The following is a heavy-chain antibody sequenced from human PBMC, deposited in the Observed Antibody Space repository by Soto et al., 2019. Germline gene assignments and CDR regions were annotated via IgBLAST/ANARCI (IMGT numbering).Heavy chain of an antibody. Sequence: PGGSLRVSCAASGFTFSSYAMSWVRQAPGKGLEWVSAISDSGGSTYYADSVKGRFNISRDNSKNTLYLQMNSLRAEDTAVYYCAKEPRFSVVAARWFDPWGQGTLVTVSS. D-gene: IGHD2-15*01. CDR1: GFTFSSYA. V-gene: IGHV3-23*01. CDR3: AKEPRFSVVAARWFDP. CDR2: ISDSGGST. J-gene: IGHJ5*02.